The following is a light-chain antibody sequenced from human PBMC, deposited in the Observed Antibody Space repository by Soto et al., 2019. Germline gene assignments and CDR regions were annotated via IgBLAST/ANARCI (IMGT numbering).Light chain of an antibody. CDR1: SSDIGAYDY. CDR2: DVS. J-gene: IGLJ2*01. Sequence: QSALTQPASVSGSPGQSITISCTGTSSDIGAYDYVSWYQQHPGKAPKIMIYDVSHRPSGVSDRFSGSKSGNTASLTISGLQTDDEADYYCCSYTSSSTMVFGGGTKLTVL. CDR3: CSYTSSSTMV. V-gene: IGLV2-14*01.